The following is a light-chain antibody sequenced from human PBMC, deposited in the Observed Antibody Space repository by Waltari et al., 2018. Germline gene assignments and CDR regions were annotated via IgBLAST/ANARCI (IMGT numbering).Light chain of an antibody. V-gene: IGLV2-8*01. CDR2: EVN. CDR1: SSDVGGYNY. Sequence: QSALTQPPSASGSPGQSVTISCTGTSSDVGGYNYVSWYQPHPGKAPELMISEVNKRPSVVREPFSGSKSYNTASLTVSGLQADDESDYYCTSYAGSHNWVFGGGTKLTVL. CDR3: TSYAGSHNWV. J-gene: IGLJ2*01.